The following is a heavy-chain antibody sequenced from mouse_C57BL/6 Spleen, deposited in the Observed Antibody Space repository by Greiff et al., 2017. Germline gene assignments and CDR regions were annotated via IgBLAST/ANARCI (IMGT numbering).Heavy chain of an antibody. CDR2: IDPNSDGT. CDR1: GYTFTSYW. V-gene: IGHV1-72*01. J-gene: IGHJ4*01. CDR3: GREKYAMDY. Sequence: QVQLQQPGAELVKPGASVKLSCKASGYTFTSYWMPWMRQRPGRGLEWIGRIDPNSDGTNYNEKFKIKATLTVDKPSNTAYMQLSSLTSEDSAVYYCGREKYAMDYWGQGTSVTVSS.